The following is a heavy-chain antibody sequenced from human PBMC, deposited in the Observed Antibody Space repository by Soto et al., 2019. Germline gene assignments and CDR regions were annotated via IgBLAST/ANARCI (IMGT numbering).Heavy chain of an antibody. CDR2: INPNSGGT. CDR1: GYTFTDYY. J-gene: IGHJ6*02. CDR3: ARVSDYKYGMDV. V-gene: IGHV1-2*02. Sequence: ASVKVSCNASGYTFTDYYIHWVRQAPGQGLEWMGWINPNSGGTKYTQKFEGRVTITMDTSISTAYMELSMIRSDKTAVYYCARVSDYKYGMDVWGQGTSVTVSS.